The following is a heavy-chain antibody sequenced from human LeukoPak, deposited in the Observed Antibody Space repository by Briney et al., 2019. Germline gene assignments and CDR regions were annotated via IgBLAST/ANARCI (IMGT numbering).Heavy chain of an antibody. V-gene: IGHV3-66*01. CDR1: GFTVSKSF. CDR3: ARELPLAFCGGACYHYFDS. Sequence: PGGSLRLSCAASGFTVSKSFMTWVRQAPGKGLQWVSTLYPDGTTHYTDSVKGRLPISRDNSRNTLYLQMDSLRAEDTAVYYCARELPLAFCGGACYHYFDSWGQGTLVTVSS. D-gene: IGHD2-21*02. CDR2: LYPDGTT. J-gene: IGHJ4*02.